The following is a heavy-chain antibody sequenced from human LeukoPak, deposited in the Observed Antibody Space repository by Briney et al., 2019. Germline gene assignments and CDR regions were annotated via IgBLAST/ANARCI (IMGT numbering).Heavy chain of an antibody. D-gene: IGHD2-2*01. CDR2: ISATGGSA. CDR3: TVPASGGNWFDP. V-gene: IGHV3-23*01. J-gene: IGHJ5*02. CDR1: GFSFTSFT. Sequence: GGSLRLSCAASGFSFTSFTMSWVRQAPGKGLEWVSSISATGGSAFYADSVKGRFTISRDSSKNTLYLQMNSLKAEDRAVYYCTVPASGGNWFDPWGPGTLATVSS.